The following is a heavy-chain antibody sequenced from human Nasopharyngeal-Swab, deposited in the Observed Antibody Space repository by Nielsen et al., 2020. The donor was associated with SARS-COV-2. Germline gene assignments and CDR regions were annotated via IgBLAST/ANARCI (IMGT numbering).Heavy chain of an antibody. V-gene: IGHV4-39*07. Sequence: SETLSLTCTVSGGSISSSSYYWGWIRQPPGKGLEWIGSIYYSGSTHYNPSLKSRVTISVDTSKNQFSLKLSSVTAADTAVYYCARGLKSIAARQGLNWFDPWGQGTLVTVSS. D-gene: IGHD6-6*01. CDR2: IYYSGST. CDR1: GGSISSSSYY. CDR3: ARGLKSIAARQGLNWFDP. J-gene: IGHJ5*02.